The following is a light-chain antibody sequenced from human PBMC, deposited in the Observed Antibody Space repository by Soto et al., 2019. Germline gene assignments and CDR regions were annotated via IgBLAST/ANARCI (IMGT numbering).Light chain of an antibody. CDR3: QQYSSPPRT. CDR2: AAS. J-gene: IGKJ1*01. V-gene: IGKV3-20*01. CDR1: QSVGSY. Sequence: EIVLTQSPGSLSLSPGERATHSCWASQSVGSYLAWYQQKPGQAPRLLIYAASSRATGFPDRFSGSGSGTDFSLTISRLEPEDSAVYYCQQYSSPPRTFGQGTKVEIK.